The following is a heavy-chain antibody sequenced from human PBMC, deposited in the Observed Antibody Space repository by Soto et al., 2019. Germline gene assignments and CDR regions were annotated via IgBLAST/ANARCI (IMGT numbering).Heavy chain of an antibody. CDR2: ISGSGAGT. CDR1: GLTFRSFA. V-gene: IGHV3-23*01. Sequence: QVSESGGGLGQPGGSLRLSCTVSGLTFRSFAMSWVRQAPGKGLEWVSTISGSGAGTYYADSVKGRFTISRDNSKNTLSLQMNSLRAEDRAVYYCAKNKCIRLENYCFDYWGQGTLVTVSS. J-gene: IGHJ4*01. D-gene: IGHD3-16*01. CDR3: AKNKCIRLENYCFDY.